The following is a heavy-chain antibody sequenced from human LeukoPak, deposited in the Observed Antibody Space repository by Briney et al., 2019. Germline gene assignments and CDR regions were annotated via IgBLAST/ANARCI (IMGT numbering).Heavy chain of an antibody. V-gene: IGHV4-4*09. Sequence: PSETLSLTCTVSGGSINSYYWSWIRQPPGKGLEWIGYISTSGSTSYSPSLRSRVTMSVDTSEKHFSLKLSSVTAADTAIYYCARVGGYGGHDYFDFWGQGTPVTVSS. CDR2: ISTSGST. CDR3: ARVGGYGGHDYFDF. CDR1: GGSINSYY. D-gene: IGHD5-12*01. J-gene: IGHJ4*02.